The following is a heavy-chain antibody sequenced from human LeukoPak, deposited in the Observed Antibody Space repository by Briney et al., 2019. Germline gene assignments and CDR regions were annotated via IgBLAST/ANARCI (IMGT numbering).Heavy chain of an antibody. CDR1: GGSISRGSYY. J-gene: IGHJ4*02. CDR3: ASVVVTARNRYDY. D-gene: IGHD2-21*02. CDR2: IYTSGST. Sequence: SETLSLTCTVSGGSISRGSYYWSWIRQPAGKGLEWIGRIYTSGSTNYNPSLKSRVTISVDTSKNQFSLKLSSVTAADTAVYYCASVVVTARNRYDYWGQGTLVTVSS. V-gene: IGHV4-61*02.